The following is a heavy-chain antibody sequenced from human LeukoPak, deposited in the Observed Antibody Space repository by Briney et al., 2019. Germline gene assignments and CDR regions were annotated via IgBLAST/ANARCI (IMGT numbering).Heavy chain of an antibody. J-gene: IGHJ4*02. Sequence: ASVTVSCKASGGTFSSYAISWVRQAPGQGLEWMGGIIPIFGTANYAQKFQGRVTITADESTSTAYMELSSLRSEDTAVYYCARARNFRRTYLSGSYYKGEFDYWGQGTLVTVSS. CDR1: GGTFSSYA. CDR2: IIPIFGTA. CDR3: ARARNFRRTYLSGSYYKGEFDY. D-gene: IGHD1-26*01. V-gene: IGHV1-69*13.